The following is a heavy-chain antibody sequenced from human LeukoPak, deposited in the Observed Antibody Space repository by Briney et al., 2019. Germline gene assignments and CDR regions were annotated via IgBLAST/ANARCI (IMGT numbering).Heavy chain of an antibody. Sequence: WGSLRLSCAASAFTFSDYYMSWIRQAPGKGLEWVSYISSSSSYTNYADSVKGRFTISRDNAKNSLYLQMNSLRADDTAVYYCARGRARGVAAPFDYWGQGTLVTVSS. CDR1: AFTFSDYY. J-gene: IGHJ4*02. CDR2: ISSSSSYT. CDR3: ARGRARGVAAPFDY. D-gene: IGHD3-10*01. V-gene: IGHV3-11*05.